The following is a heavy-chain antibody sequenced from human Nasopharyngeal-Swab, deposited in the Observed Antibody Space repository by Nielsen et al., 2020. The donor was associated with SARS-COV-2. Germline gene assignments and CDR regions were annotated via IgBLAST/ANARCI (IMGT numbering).Heavy chain of an antibody. CDR3: ARDSTYYYDSSGSDGAFDI. J-gene: IGHJ3*02. D-gene: IGHD3-22*01. Sequence: WVRQAPAQGLGWMGGIIPIFGTANYAQKFQGRGTITADKSTSTAYMELSSLRSEDTAVYYCARDSTYYYDSSGSDGAFDIWGQGTMVTVSS. V-gene: IGHV1-69*06. CDR2: IIPIFGTA.